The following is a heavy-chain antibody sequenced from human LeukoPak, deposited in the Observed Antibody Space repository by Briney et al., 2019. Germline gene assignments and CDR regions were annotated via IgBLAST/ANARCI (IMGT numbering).Heavy chain of an antibody. CDR3: ARSTSSEYDIYHFDY. V-gene: IGHV3-66*01. CDR1: EFTVSNTY. Sequence: GSLRLSCAASEFTVSNTYMTWVRQTPGKGLEWVSFIYSSGATYYADSVKGRFTISRDNSKNTLYLQMNSLRAEDTAVYYCARSTSSEYDIYHFDYWGQGTLVTVSS. D-gene: IGHD3-9*01. J-gene: IGHJ4*02. CDR2: IYSSGAT.